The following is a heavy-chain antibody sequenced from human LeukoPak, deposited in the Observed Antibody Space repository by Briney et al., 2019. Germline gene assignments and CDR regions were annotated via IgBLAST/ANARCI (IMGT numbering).Heavy chain of an antibody. J-gene: IGHJ4*02. Sequence: PSETLSLTCVVYGGSFSGYYWSWIRQPPGKGLEWIGEINHGGSTNYNPSLKSRVTISVDTSNNQFSLNLSSVTAADTAVYYCARVIAEQLGGLDYWGQGTLVTVSS. CDR2: INHGGST. V-gene: IGHV4-34*01. CDR1: GGSFSGYY. CDR3: ARVIAEQLGGLDY. D-gene: IGHD6-6*01.